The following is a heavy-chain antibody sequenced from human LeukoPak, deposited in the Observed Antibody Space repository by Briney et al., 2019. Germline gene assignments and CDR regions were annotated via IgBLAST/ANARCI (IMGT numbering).Heavy chain of an antibody. J-gene: IGHJ4*02. CDR3: VKDLSSNWLSFDY. V-gene: IGHV3-20*04. CDR2: LNWDGTNT. Sequence: GGSLRLSCAASGGTLGDYGMSWVRQTPGKGLEWVAGLNWDGTNTHYADSVRGRFTIARDNAENSLYLQMNSLRDADTAFYYCVKDLSSNWLSFDYWGRGTLVTVSS. CDR1: GGTLGDYG. D-gene: IGHD1-1*01.